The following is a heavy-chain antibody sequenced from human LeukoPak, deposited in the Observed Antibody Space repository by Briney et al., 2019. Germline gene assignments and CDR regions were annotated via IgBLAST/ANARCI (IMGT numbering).Heavy chain of an antibody. CDR3: ARDRGGTFDY. CDR1: EFTFSSYW. CDR2: INSDGSYT. D-gene: IGHD2-15*01. V-gene: IGHV3-74*01. J-gene: IGHJ4*02. Sequence: GGSLRLSCAASEFTFSSYWMHWVRQAPGRGLMWLSHINSDGSYTTYADSVKGRFTISRDNAKNTLYLQMSSLRAEDTAVYYCARDRGGTFDYWGQGTLVTVSS.